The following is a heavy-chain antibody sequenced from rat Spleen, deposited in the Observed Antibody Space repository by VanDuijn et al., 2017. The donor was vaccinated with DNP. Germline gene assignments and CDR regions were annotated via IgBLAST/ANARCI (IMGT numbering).Heavy chain of an antibody. J-gene: IGHJ2*01. CDR1: GFTFSDYY. Sequence: EVQLVESGGGLVQPGRSLKLSCAASGFTFSDYYMAWVRQAPTKGLEWVAYISHDGGRTYNGDSVKGRFTISRDIAKNTLYLQMNSLRFEDTATYYCTRHVLPLRVWDYWGQGVMVTVSS. CDR3: TRHVLPLRVWDY. CDR2: ISHDGGRT. V-gene: IGHV5-22*01. D-gene: IGHD1-4*01.